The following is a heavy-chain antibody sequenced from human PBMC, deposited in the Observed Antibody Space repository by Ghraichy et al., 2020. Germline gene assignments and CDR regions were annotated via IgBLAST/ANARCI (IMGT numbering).Heavy chain of an antibody. J-gene: IGHJ5*02. CDR3: ARAYSSPGGYDP. Sequence: SETLSLTCAVYGGSFSGYYWSWIRQPPGKGLEWIGEINHSGSTNYNPSLKSRVTISVDTSKNQFSLKLSSVTAADTAVYYCARAYSSPGGYDPWGQGTLVTGSS. V-gene: IGHV4-34*01. D-gene: IGHD6-13*01. CDR1: GGSFSGYY. CDR2: INHSGST.